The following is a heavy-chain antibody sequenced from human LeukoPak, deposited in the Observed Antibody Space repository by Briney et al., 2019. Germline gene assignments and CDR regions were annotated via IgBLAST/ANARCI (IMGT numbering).Heavy chain of an antibody. J-gene: IGHJ4*02. CDR3: ARDDGSACGDY. CDR1: GFTFSSYG. D-gene: IGHD2-2*03. V-gene: IGHV3-33*01. CDR2: IWYDGSRK. Sequence: PGRSLRLSCAASGFTFSSYGMHWVRRAPGKGLEWVAVIWYDGSRKYYADSVKGRFTISRDNSKNTLWLQMNGLRAEDTAVYYCARDDGSACGDYWGQGTLVTVSS.